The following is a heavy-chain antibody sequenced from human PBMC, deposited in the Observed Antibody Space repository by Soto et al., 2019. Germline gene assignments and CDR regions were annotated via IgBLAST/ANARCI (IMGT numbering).Heavy chain of an antibody. CDR1: GFTFSIYS. CDR3: ARDGSTAMGPWYYYYGMDG. D-gene: IGHD5-18*01. J-gene: IGHJ6*02. CDR2: ISSSSGTI. V-gene: IGHV3-48*01. Sequence: GGSLRLSCAASGFTFSIYSMNWVRQAPGKGLEWVSYISSSSGTIYYADSVKGRFTISRDNAKNSLYLQMNSLRAEDTAVYYCARDGSTAMGPWYYYYGMDGWGQGTTVTVSS.